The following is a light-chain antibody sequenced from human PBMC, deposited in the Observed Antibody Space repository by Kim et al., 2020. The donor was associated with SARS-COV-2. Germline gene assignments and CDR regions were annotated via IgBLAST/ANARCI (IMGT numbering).Light chain of an antibody. CDR3: SALDSSLSAHV. CDR2: SNN. CDR1: SNIVGNQG. Sequence: QAGLTQPPSVSKGLRQTATLTCTGNSNIVGNQGAAWLQQHQGHPPKLLSYSNNNRPSGISERFSASRSGNAPSLTITGLQPEDEADYYCSALDSSLSAHVFGTGTKVTVL. J-gene: IGLJ1*01. V-gene: IGLV10-54*02.